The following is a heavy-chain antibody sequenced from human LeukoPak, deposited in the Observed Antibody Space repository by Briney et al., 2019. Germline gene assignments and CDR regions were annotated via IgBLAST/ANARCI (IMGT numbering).Heavy chain of an antibody. D-gene: IGHD1-26*01. CDR2: IIPIFGAA. CDR3: ARGNFSGSYTIYYYYYMDV. V-gene: IGHV1-69*13. J-gene: IGHJ6*03. Sequence: SVKVSCKASGGTFSSYVISWVRQAPGQGLEWMGGIIPIFGAANYAEKFRGRVTITADESTSTAYMELSSLRSEDTAVYYCARGNFSGSYTIYYYYYMDVWGKGTTVTVSS. CDR1: GGTFSSYV.